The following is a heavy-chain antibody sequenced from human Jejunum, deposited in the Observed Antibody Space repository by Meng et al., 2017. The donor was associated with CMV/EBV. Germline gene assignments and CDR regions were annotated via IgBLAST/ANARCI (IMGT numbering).Heavy chain of an antibody. J-gene: IGHJ4*02. D-gene: IGHD3-9*01. Sequence: SGDSISSSSYFWGWIRQPPGKGLEWIGSISYSGGTYYNPSLKSRVTMSVDTSKNQFSLNLNPVTAADTAVYYCARHADATTGPQDYWGQGTLVTVSS. CDR3: ARHADATTGPQDY. CDR2: ISYSGGT. CDR1: GDSISSSSYF. V-gene: IGHV4-39*01.